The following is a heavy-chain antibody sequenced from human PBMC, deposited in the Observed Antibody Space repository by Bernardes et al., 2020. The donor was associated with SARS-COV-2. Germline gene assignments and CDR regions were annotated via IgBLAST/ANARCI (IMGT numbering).Heavy chain of an antibody. D-gene: IGHD3-10*01. CDR2: IYYSGTT. CDR1: GGSIGSYY. Sequence: SETLSLTCTVSGGSIGSYYWAWIRQPPGKGLEWIGYIYYSGTTNYNPSLKSRVTISVDTSQNQFSLNLSSVTPADTAVYYCARDLSHLVRRGFDLWGRGTLVTVSS. V-gene: IGHV4-59*01. J-gene: IGHJ2*01. CDR3: ARDLSHLVRRGFDL.